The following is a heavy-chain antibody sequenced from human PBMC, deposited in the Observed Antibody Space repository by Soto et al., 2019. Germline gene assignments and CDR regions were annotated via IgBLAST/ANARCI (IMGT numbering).Heavy chain of an antibody. CDR3: ARASIAVADYYYYYGMAV. Sequence: SETLSLTCTVSGGSISSYYWSWIRQPPGKGLEWIGYIYYSGSTNYNPSLKSRVTISVDTSKNQFSLKLSSVTAADTAVYYCARASIAVADYYYYYGMAVLGQGTTVTVSS. V-gene: IGHV4-59*01. CDR2: IYYSGST. J-gene: IGHJ6*02. CDR1: GGSISSYY. D-gene: IGHD6-19*01.